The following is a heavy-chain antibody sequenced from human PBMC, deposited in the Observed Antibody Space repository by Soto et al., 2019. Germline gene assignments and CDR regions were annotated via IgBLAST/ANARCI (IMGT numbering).Heavy chain of an antibody. V-gene: IGHV1-69*01. J-gene: IGHJ6*02. CDR3: AEGYCSGGSCQKTYYYYGMDV. D-gene: IGHD2-15*01. CDR2: IITIFGTA. CDR1: GGTFSSYA. Sequence: QVQLVQSGAEVKKPGSSVKVSCKASGGTFSSYAISWVRQAPGQGLEWMGGIITIFGTANYAQKFQGRVTITADESTSTAYMELSSLRSEDTAVYYCAEGYCSGGSCQKTYYYYGMDVWGQGTTVTVSS.